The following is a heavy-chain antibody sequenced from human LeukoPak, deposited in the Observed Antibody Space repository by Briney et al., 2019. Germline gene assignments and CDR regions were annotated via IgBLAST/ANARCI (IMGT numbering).Heavy chain of an antibody. CDR2: IYNSGSI. V-gene: IGHV4-38-2*01. D-gene: IGHD2-2*01. CDR3: AKNASVVPRVMSESFYCFLH. CDR1: GSSMEIGYY. J-gene: IGHJ4*02. Sequence: SETLSLTCAVSGSSMEIGYYRGWIRQSPGKGLEWIGSIYNSGSIYYNPSLKSRVTIAVDTSKNQFSLELTSVKPAVTGVYYCAKNASVVPRVMSESFYCFLHWVQGTLVTVSS.